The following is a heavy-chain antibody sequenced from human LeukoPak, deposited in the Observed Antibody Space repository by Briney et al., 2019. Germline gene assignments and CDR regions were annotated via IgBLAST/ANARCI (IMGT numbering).Heavy chain of an antibody. D-gene: IGHD4-23*01. Sequence: GGSLRLSCAASGFTFSSYWMQWVRQAPGKGLVWVPRISNDGSSTGYADSVKGRFTISRDNAKNTLYLQMNSLRAEDTAVYFCARHLTYGGWNSWGQGTLVTVSA. J-gene: IGHJ4*02. CDR1: GFTFSSYW. CDR3: ARHLTYGGWNS. CDR2: ISNDGSST. V-gene: IGHV3-74*01.